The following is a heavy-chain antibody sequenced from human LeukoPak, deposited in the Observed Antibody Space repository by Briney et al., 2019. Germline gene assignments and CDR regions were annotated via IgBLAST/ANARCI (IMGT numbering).Heavy chain of an antibody. CDR3: AKDVIWNSPWEGGYYFDY. CDR2: IYYSGST. D-gene: IGHD1-7*01. Sequence: SETLSLTCTVSDGSISSYYWSWIRQPPGKGLEWIGYIYYSGSTNYNPSLKSRVTISVDTSKNQFSLKLSSVTAADTAVYYCAKDVIWNSPWEGGYYFDYWGQGTLVTVSS. CDR1: DGSISSYY. V-gene: IGHV4-59*01. J-gene: IGHJ4*02.